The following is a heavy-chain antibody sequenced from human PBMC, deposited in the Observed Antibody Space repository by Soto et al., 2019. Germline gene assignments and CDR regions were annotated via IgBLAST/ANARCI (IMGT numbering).Heavy chain of an antibody. Sequence: QVQLVESGGGVVQPGRSLRLSCAASGFTFSSYGMHWVRQAPGKGLEWVAVISYDGSNKYYADSVKGRFTISRDNSKNPLYLQMNSLRAEDTAVYYCAKDFYYDSSGYYLNYFDYWGQGTLVTVSS. J-gene: IGHJ4*02. V-gene: IGHV3-30*18. D-gene: IGHD3-22*01. CDR3: AKDFYYDSSGYYLNYFDY. CDR1: GFTFSSYG. CDR2: ISYDGSNK.